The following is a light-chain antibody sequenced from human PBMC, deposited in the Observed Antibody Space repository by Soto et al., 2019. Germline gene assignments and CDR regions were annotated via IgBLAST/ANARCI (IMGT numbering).Light chain of an antibody. V-gene: IGKV1-17*01. CDR1: QGIRNY. J-gene: IGKJ2*01. Sequence: ILMTQSPSSLSASVGDTVTVTCRASQGIRNYLNWFQQKPGKAPKRLISVASTLQSGVPSRFSGSGSGTEFTLTISSLQPEDSATYYCLQHNTYPYSFGQGTKLEIK. CDR3: LQHNTYPYS. CDR2: VAS.